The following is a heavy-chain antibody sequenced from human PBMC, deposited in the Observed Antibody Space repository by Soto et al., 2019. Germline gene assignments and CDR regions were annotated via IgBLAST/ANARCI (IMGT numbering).Heavy chain of an antibody. CDR2: IKPSGDST. D-gene: IGHD2-21*02. CDR1: GYTLTRYS. Sequence: ASVQVSCQASGYTLTRYSIHWVRQAPGQGLEWMGVIKPSGDSTNYAQKFQGRVTMTRDTSTSTVYLELSGLGSEDTAVYYGARSAYCGGDCYWTQGWFASWGQETLVTSPQ. CDR3: ARSAYCGGDCYWTQGWFAS. J-gene: IGHJ5*01. V-gene: IGHV1-46*01.